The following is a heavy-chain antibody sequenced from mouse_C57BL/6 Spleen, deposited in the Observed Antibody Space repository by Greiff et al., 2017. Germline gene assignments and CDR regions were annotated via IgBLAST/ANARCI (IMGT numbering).Heavy chain of an antibody. CDR3: ARKDYYSNRDY. V-gene: IGHV1-52*01. CDR2: IDPSDSET. Sequence: QVQLQQPGAELVRPGSSVKLSCKASGYTFTSYWMHWVKQRPIQGLEWIGNIDPSDSETHYNQKFKDKATLTVDKSSSTAYMQLSSLTSEDSAVYYCARKDYYSNRDYWGKGTTLTVSS. D-gene: IGHD2-5*01. J-gene: IGHJ2*01. CDR1: GYTFTSYW.